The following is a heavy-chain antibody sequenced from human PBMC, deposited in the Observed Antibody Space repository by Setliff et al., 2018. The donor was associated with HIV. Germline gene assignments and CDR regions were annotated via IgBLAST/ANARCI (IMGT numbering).Heavy chain of an antibody. J-gene: IGHJ4*02. CDR2: IIPIFGTA. D-gene: IGHD6-6*01. Sequence: SVKVSCKASGYTFSSYAISWVRQAPGQGLEWMGGIIPIFGTANYAQKFQGRVTMVSDTSTSTVYMELRTLRSEDTAVYYCAREHGTSSLKDWGQGTLVTVSS. CDR1: GYTFSSYA. CDR3: AREHGTSSLKD. V-gene: IGHV1-69*05.